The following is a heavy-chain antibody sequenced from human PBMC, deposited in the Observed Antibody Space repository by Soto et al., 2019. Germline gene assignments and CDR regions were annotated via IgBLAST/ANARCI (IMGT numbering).Heavy chain of an antibody. D-gene: IGHD2-15*01. CDR3: ARVLADYCSGGSCYGYYFEY. Sequence: EVQLVESGGGLVQPGGSLRLSCAASGFTLSNYWMSWVRQAPGKGLAWVANIKEDGSEKYYADSVKGRFTISRDNAKNSLYLQMNSLRAEDTAVYYCARVLADYCSGGSCYGYYFEYWGQGTLAAVSS. J-gene: IGHJ4*02. CDR2: IKEDGSEK. CDR1: GFTLSNYW. V-gene: IGHV3-7*01.